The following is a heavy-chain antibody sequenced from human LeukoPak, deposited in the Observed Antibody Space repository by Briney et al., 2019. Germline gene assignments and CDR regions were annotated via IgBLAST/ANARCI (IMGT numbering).Heavy chain of an antibody. CDR3: AVSPTHDSSGYYYETSIDY. CDR1: GGTFSSYA. Sequence: SVKVSCKASGGTFSSYAISWVRQAPGQGLEWMGRIIPIFVTANYAQKFQVRVTITTDESTGTAYMELSRLRSEDTAVYYCAVSPTHDSSGYYYETSIDYWGQGTLVTVYS. V-gene: IGHV1-69*05. J-gene: IGHJ4*02. CDR2: IIPIFVTA. D-gene: IGHD3-22*01.